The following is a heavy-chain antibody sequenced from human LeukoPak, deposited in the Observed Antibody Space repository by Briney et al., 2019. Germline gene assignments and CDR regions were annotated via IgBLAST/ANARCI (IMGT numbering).Heavy chain of an antibody. CDR1: DASISGYY. Sequence: KSSETLSLTCTVSDASISGYYWSWIRQPPGKGLEWIGSIHFNGSTNYNPSLKSRVTMSVDTSKNQFSLKLSSVTAADTAVYYCARADCSGGSCYAFDIWGQGTMVTVSS. V-gene: IGHV4-59*01. CDR3: ARADCSGGSCYAFDI. D-gene: IGHD2-15*01. CDR2: IHFNGST. J-gene: IGHJ3*02.